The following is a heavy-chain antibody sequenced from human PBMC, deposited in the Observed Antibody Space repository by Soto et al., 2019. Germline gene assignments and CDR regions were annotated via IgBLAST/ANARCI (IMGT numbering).Heavy chain of an antibody. J-gene: IGHJ6*02. D-gene: IGHD2-15*01. Sequence: EVQLVESGGGLVQPGGSLRLSCTASGFTVSSSEMNWVRQAPGKGLEWVSYINEDGTTLYAVSVRGRFTISRDSAEYALFLQMNSLRAGDTAVYYCSGDKGGRVADGMDVWGQGTTVTVSS. CDR3: SGDKGGRVADGMDV. V-gene: IGHV3-48*03. CDR2: INEDGTTL. CDR1: GFTVSSSE.